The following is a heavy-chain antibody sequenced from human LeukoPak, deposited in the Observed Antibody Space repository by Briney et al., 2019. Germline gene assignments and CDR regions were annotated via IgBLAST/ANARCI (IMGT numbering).Heavy chain of an antibody. CDR3: ARVHYYGSGSYELGPSNYFDY. V-gene: IGHV1-18*01. CDR2: ISAYNGNT. Sequence: ASVKVSCKASGYTFTSYGISWVRQAPGQGLEWMGWISAYNGNTNYAQKFQGWVTMARDTSISTAYMELSRLRSDDTAVYYCARVHYYGSGSYELGPSNYFDYWGQGTLVTVSS. D-gene: IGHD3-10*01. J-gene: IGHJ4*02. CDR1: GYTFTSYG.